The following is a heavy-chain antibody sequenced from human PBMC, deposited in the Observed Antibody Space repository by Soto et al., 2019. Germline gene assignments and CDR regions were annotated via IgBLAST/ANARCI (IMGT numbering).Heavy chain of an antibody. CDR1: GYTFTGYY. CDR3: ARALRGVFDYYYYGMDV. J-gene: IGHJ6*02. CDR2: INPNSGGT. V-gene: IGHV1-2*02. Sequence: ASVKVSCKASGYTFTGYYMHWVRQAPGQGLEWMGWINPNSGGTNYAQKFQGRVTMTRDTSISTAYMELSRPRSDDTAVYYCARALRGVFDYYYYGMDVWGQGTTVTVSS. D-gene: IGHD3-10*01.